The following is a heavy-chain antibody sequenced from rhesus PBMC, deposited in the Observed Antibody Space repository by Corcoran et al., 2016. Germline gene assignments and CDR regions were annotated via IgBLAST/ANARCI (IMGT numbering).Heavy chain of an antibody. CDR2: ISNGGGST. CDR3: AKGPGYGLDS. D-gene: IGHD1-38*01. V-gene: IGHV3S5*01. Sequence: EVQLVESGGGLVQPGGSLRLSCAASGFTFSSDGMSWVRQAPGKGLEWVSYISNGGGSTYYADSVKGRFTISRDNSKNTLSLQMNSLRAEDTAVYYCAKGPGYGLDSWGQGVVVTVSS. J-gene: IGHJ6*01. CDR1: GFTFSSDG.